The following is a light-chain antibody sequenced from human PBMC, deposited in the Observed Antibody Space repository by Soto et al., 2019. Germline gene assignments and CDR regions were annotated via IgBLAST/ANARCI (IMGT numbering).Light chain of an antibody. J-gene: IGKJ1*01. Sequence: EIVLTQSPGTLSLSPGERATLSCRASQSVYSSYLAWYQQKPGQAPRLLIYGASSRATDIPDRFSGSGSGTEFTLTISSLQPDDFGTYYCQQFNSYWWTFGQGAKLEIK. CDR3: QQFNSYWWT. V-gene: IGKV3-20*01. CDR2: GAS. CDR1: QSVYSSY.